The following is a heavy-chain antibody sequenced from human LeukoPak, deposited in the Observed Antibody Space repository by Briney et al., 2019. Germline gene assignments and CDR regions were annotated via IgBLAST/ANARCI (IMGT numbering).Heavy chain of an antibody. V-gene: IGHV1-2*02. CDR3: ARDGDLRSGWYGDAFDI. J-gene: IGHJ3*02. D-gene: IGHD6-19*01. CDR1: GYTFTGYY. CDR2: INPNSGGT. Sequence: ASVKVSCKASGYTFTGYYMHWVRQAPGQGLEWMGWINPNSGGTNYAQKLQGRVTMTTDTSTSTAYMELRSLRSDDTAVYYCARDGDLRSGWYGDAFDIWGQGTMVTVSS.